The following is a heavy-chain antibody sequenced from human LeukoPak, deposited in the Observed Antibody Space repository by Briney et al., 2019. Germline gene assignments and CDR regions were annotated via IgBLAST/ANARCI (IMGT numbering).Heavy chain of an antibody. CDR1: GFTFSSYG. Sequence: GGSLRLSCAASGFTFSSYGMHWVRQAPGKGLEWVAVIWYDGSNKYYADSVKGRFTISRDNSKNTLYLQMNSLRAEDTAVYYCARCLEDYYDSYYFDYWGQGTLVTVSS. J-gene: IGHJ4*02. CDR2: IWYDGSNK. V-gene: IGHV3-33*01. D-gene: IGHD3-22*01. CDR3: ARCLEDYYDSYYFDY.